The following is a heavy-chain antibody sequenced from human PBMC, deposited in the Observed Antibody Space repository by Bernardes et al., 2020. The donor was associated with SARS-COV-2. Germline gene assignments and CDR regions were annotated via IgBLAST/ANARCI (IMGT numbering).Heavy chain of an antibody. J-gene: IGHJ5*02. Sequence: SLRLSCAASGFTFSSYAMHWVRQAPGKGLEWVAVISYDGSNKYYADSEKGRFTISRDNSKNTLYLQMNSLRAEDTAVYYCARTSVPAAIIASTWFDPWGQGTLVTVSS. D-gene: IGHD2-2*01. V-gene: IGHV3-30*04. CDR3: ARTSVPAAIIASTWFDP. CDR2: ISYDGSNK. CDR1: GFTFSSYA.